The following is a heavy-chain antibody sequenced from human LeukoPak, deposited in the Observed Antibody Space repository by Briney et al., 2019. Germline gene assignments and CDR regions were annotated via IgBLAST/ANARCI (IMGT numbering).Heavy chain of an antibody. CDR1: GLTFSSYS. V-gene: IGHV3-21*01. Sequence: PGGSLRLSCAASGLTFSSYSMNWVRQAPGKGLEWVSSISSSSSYIYYADSVKGRFSISRDNAKNSLYLQMNSLRAEDTAVYYCARAPPQRWLQLPYYFDYWGQGTLVTVSS. D-gene: IGHD5-12*01. CDR2: ISSSSSYI. J-gene: IGHJ4*02. CDR3: ARAPPQRWLQLPYYFDY.